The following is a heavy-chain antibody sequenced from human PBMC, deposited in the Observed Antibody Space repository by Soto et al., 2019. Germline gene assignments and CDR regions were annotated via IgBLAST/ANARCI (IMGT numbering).Heavy chain of an antibody. D-gene: IGHD3-10*01. Sequence: GESRRRSWVASGLTFGSRAMSWGRQAPGEGLQWVSTITDTGGDSKYADSVRGRFVISRDNSKKTLYLQMTSLTAEDSAMYYCARGSTDSYPGSRIFDFWGRGTLVTVSS. J-gene: IGHJ4*02. V-gene: IGHV3-23*01. CDR3: ARGSTDSYPGSRIFDF. CDR2: ITDTGGDS. CDR1: GLTFGSRA.